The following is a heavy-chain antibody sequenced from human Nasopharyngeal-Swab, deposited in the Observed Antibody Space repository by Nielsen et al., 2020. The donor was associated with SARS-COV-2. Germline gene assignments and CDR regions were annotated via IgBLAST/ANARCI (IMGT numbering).Heavy chain of an antibody. CDR2: ISSTSSTI. D-gene: IGHD2-8*02. Sequence: GESLKISCVASGFTFSSYSVNWVRQAPGKGLVWVSHISSTSSTIYYADSVKGRFTISRDNAKNSLYLQMNGLRDEDTAVYYCASPGTGGSPYWGQGTLVTVSS. CDR3: ASPGTGGSPY. CDR1: GFTFSSYS. J-gene: IGHJ4*02. V-gene: IGHV3-48*02.